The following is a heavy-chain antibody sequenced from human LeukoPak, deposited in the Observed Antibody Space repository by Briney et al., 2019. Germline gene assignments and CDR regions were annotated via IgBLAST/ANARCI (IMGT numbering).Heavy chain of an antibody. CDR3: AELGITMIGGV. J-gene: IGHJ6*04. CDR1: GFTFSTYS. D-gene: IGHD3-10*02. Sequence: GGSLRLSCAASGFTFSTYSMNWVRQAPGKGLEWVSSSGSTIYYADSVKGRFTISRDNAKNSLYLQMNSLRAEDTAVYYCAELGITMIGGVWGKGTTVTISS. CDR2: SSGSTI. V-gene: IGHV3-48*04.